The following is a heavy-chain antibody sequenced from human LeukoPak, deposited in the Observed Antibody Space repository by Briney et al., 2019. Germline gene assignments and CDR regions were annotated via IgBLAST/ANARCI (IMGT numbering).Heavy chain of an antibody. D-gene: IGHD2-2*01. V-gene: IGHV1-69*06. CDR2: IIPIFGTA. Sequence: SVKVSCKASGGTFSSYAISWVRQAPGQGLEWMGGIIPIFGTANYAQKFQGRVTMTEDTSTDTAYMELSSLRSEDTAVYYCATDRSRYCSSTSCYAFDIWGQGTMVTVSS. CDR3: ATDRSRYCSSTSCYAFDI. J-gene: IGHJ3*02. CDR1: GGTFSSYA.